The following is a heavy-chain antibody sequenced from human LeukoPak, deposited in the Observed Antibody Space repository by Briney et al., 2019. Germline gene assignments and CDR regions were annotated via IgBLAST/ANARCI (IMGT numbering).Heavy chain of an antibody. D-gene: IGHD4-23*01. CDR2: IYHTGRT. J-gene: IGHJ3*02. Sequence: SETLSLTCTVSGGSISSYYWSWIRQPPGKGLEWIGYIYHTGRTSYNPSLKSRVTISVDRSKNQFSLKLNSVTAADTAVYYCARGYGDNSGAFDIWGQGTMVTVSS. CDR1: GGSISSYY. V-gene: IGHV4-59*12. CDR3: ARGYGDNSGAFDI.